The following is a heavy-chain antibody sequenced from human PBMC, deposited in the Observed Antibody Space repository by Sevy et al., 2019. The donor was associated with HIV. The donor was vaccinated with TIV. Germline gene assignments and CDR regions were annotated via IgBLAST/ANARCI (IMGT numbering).Heavy chain of an antibody. D-gene: IGHD6-19*01. CDR2: IRYSGST. Sequence: SETLSLTCTASGASISSSGYYWGWIRQPPGKGLEWIASIRYSGSTYYNPSLRSRVTISADASKNQFSLKLNSVTAADTAVYYCAGPILTYRSGWSYYDHWGQGTVVTVSS. V-gene: IGHV4-39*01. J-gene: IGHJ4*02. CDR1: GASISSSGYY. CDR3: AGPILTYRSGWSYYDH.